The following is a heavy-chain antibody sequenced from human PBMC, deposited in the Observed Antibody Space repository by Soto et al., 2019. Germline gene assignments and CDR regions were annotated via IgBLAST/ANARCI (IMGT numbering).Heavy chain of an antibody. CDR1: GYTFTSYD. Sequence: GASVKVSCKASGYTFTSYDINWVRQATGQGLEWMGWMNPNSGNTGYAQKFQGRVTMTRNTSISTAYMELSSLRSEDTAVYYCARDDCSGGSCYSNWFDPWGQGTLVTVSS. CDR2: MNPNSGNT. CDR3: ARDDCSGGSCYSNWFDP. D-gene: IGHD2-15*01. V-gene: IGHV1-8*01. J-gene: IGHJ5*02.